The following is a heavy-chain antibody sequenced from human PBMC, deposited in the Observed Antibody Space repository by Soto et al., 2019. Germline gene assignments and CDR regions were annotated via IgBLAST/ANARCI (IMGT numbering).Heavy chain of an antibody. D-gene: IGHD2-15*01. Sequence: QVQLQESGPGLVKPSGTLSLTCAVSGGSISSSNWWSWVRQPPGKGLEWIGEIYHSGSTNYNPSLTRRVTISVDKSKNQCSLMLSSVTAADTAVYYCARAGRGYCSGGSCYSGLHGMDVWGQGTTVTVSS. CDR3: ARAGRGYCSGGSCYSGLHGMDV. CDR1: GGSISSSNW. V-gene: IGHV4-4*02. CDR2: IYHSGST. J-gene: IGHJ6*02.